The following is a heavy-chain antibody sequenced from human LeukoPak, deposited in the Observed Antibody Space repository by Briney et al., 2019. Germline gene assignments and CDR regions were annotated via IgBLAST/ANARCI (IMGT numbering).Heavy chain of an antibody. CDR2: INLNSGGT. CDR1: GYTFTDYY. J-gene: IGHJ4*02. CDR3: ARGAYSSGWYGFDY. D-gene: IGHD6-19*01. V-gene: IGHV1-2*02. Sequence: ASVKVSCKASGYTFTDYYLHWVRQAPGQGLEWMGWINLNSGGTNSAQKFQGRVAMTRDTSISTAYMDLSRLRSDDTAVYYCARGAYSSGWYGFDYWGQGTLVTVSS.